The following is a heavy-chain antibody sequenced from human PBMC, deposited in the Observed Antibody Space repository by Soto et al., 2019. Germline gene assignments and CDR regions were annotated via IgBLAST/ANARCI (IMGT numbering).Heavy chain of an antibody. CDR2: ISAHNGNT. CDR3: ARGGGFYFVGRALDS. D-gene: IGHD3-10*02. CDR1: GYTFTDYG. V-gene: IGHV1-18*01. J-gene: IGHJ5*01. Sequence: QVQLVQSGAEVKKPGASVKVSCKASGYTFTDYGITWVRQAPGQGLEWMGWISAHNGNTNYAQRLQGRVSMATDKPPTRATRELRGLKPAAPAVYYWARGGGFYFVGRALDSWGKGTLSPSPQ.